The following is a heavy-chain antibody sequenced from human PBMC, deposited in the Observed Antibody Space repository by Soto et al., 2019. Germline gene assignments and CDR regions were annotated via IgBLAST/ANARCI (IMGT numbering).Heavy chain of an antibody. J-gene: IGHJ4*02. V-gene: IGHV3-11*01. CDR3: ASHYDLWTGYLSPVDY. D-gene: IGHD3-3*01. CDR1: GYTFSDYY. CDR2: IDTSSTKI. Sequence: GGSLRLSCAASGYTFSDYYLSWIRQAPGKGLEWISYIDTSSTKIYYADSVRGRFTISRDNGKNSLFLEMNNLRVEDTAVYFCASHYDLWTGYLSPVDYWGRGTLVTGSS.